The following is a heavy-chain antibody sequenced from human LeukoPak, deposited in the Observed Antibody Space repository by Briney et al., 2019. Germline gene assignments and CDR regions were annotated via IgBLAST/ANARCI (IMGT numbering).Heavy chain of an antibody. CDR3: ARGVDYGDVAY. V-gene: IGHV1-2*02. Sequence: ASVKISCKTSGYTFTGYYIHWMRRAPGQGPQWLGWINPNTDVTMYAPKFQGRITMTRDTSITTAYMELRSLTSDDTAMYYCARGVDYGDVAYWGQGTVVAISS. D-gene: IGHD4-17*01. J-gene: IGHJ4*02. CDR2: INPNTDVT. CDR1: GYTFTGYY.